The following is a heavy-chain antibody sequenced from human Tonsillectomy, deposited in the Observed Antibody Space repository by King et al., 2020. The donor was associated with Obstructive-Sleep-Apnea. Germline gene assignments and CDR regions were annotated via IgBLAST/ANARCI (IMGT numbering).Heavy chain of an antibody. J-gene: IGHJ4*02. CDR1: GITFSNYG. CDR3: AKERSWNEDFDY. D-gene: IGHD1-1*01. CDR2: IMGRSGTT. Sequence: VQLVESGGGLVQPGGSLRLSCAASGITFSNYGVTWVRQAPGKGLEWVLGIMGRSGTTYYADAVKGRFTISSDKSRNTVYLQMNSLRAEDTAVYYCAKERSWNEDFDYWGQGTLVTVSS. V-gene: IGHV3-23*04.